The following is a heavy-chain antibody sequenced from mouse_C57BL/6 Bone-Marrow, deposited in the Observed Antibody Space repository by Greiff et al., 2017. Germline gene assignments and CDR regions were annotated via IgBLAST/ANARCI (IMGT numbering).Heavy chain of an antibody. CDR1: GYTFTSYW. V-gene: IGHV1-53*01. CDR2: INPSNGGT. D-gene: IGHD2-1*01. Sequence: QVQLQQPGTELVKPGASVKLSCKASGYTFTSYWMHWVKQRPGQGLEWIGNINPSNGGTNYNEKFKSKATLPVDKSSSTAYMQLSSLTSEDSAVYYCARGIYYGNYRGNSGYFDNWGQGTTLTVSS. CDR3: ARGIYYGNYRGNSGYFDN. J-gene: IGHJ2*01.